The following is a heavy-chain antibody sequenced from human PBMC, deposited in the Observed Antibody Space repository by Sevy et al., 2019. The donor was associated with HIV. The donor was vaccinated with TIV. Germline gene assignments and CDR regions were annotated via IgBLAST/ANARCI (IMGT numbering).Heavy chain of an antibody. CDR1: GFTFSPYW. CDR2: IRPDGSDK. J-gene: IGHJ4*02. D-gene: IGHD1-26*01. Sequence: GGSLRLSCAASGFTFSPYWMTWVRQAPGKGLEWVANIRPDGSDKYYVDSVKGRFTISRDNAKNSLYLQMNSLRADDTAMCYCARRVGLDCWGQGALVTVSS. V-gene: IGHV3-7*01. CDR3: ARRVGLDC.